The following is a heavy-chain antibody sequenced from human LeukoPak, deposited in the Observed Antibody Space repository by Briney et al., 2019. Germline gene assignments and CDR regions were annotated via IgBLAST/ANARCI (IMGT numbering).Heavy chain of an antibody. V-gene: IGHV3-48*03. D-gene: IGHD1-26*01. CDR1: GFTLSRYE. CDR2: ISTSGSTS. J-gene: IGHJ4*02. Sequence: GGSLRLSCAASGFTLSRYEMNWVRQTPGKGLEWVSYISTSGSTSYYADSVKGRFIISRDNAKNSLYLQMNSLRVEDTAVYYCARDGRELPYFFDYWGQGTLVTVSS. CDR3: ARDGRELPYFFDY.